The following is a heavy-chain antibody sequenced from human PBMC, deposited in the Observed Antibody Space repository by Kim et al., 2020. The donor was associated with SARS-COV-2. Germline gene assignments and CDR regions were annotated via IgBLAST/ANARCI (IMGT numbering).Heavy chain of an antibody. CDR3: AKGGEPGLLWFGESPGWFDP. J-gene: IGHJ5*02. CDR2: ISGSGGST. CDR1: GFTFSSYA. D-gene: IGHD3-10*01. Sequence: GGSLRLSCAASGFTFSSYAMSWVRQAPGKGLEWVSAISGSGGSTYYADSVKGRFTISRDNSKNTLYLQMNSLRAEDTAVYYCAKGGEPGLLWFGESPGWFDPWGQGTLVTVSS. V-gene: IGHV3-23*01.